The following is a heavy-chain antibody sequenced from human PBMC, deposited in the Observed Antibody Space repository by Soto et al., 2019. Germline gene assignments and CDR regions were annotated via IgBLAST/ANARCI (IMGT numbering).Heavy chain of an antibody. J-gene: IGHJ4*02. Sequence: GASVKVSCKASGYTFTRYTMNWVRQAPGQRLEWMGWINPDNGNTKSSQKFQDRVIITRDTSASTAYMDLSSLRSEDTAVYYCARTRSGVEVILFDYWGQGTLVTVSS. V-gene: IGHV1-3*01. CDR2: INPDNGNT. D-gene: IGHD3-22*01. CDR1: GYTFTRYT. CDR3: ARTRSGVEVILFDY.